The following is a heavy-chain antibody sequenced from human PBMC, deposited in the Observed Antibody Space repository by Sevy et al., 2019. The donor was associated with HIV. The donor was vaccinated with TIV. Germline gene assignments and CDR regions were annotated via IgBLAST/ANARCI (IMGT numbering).Heavy chain of an antibody. CDR3: ARAQRVDTAMVADYGMDV. V-gene: IGHV3-11*01. D-gene: IGHD5-18*01. J-gene: IGHJ6*02. CDR1: GFTFSDYY. Sequence: GGSLRLSCAASGFTFSDYYMSWIRQAPGKGLEWVSYISSSGSTIYYADSVKGRFTISRDNAKNSLYLQMNSLRAEDTAVYYCARAQRVDTAMVADYGMDVWCQGTTVTVSS. CDR2: ISSSGSTI.